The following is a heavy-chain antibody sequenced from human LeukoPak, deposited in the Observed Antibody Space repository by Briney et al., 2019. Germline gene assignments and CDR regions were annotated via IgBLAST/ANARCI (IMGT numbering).Heavy chain of an antibody. CDR3: ARDIIPTFRDSSGLGDY. CDR2: INPNSGGT. CDR1: GYTFTGYY. D-gene: IGHD3-22*01. J-gene: IGHJ4*02. V-gene: IGHV1-2*02. Sequence: ASVKFSCKASGYTFTGYYMHWVRQAPGQGLEWMGWINPNSGGTNYAQKFQGRVTMTRDTSISTAYMELSRLRSDDTAVYYCARDIIPTFRDSSGLGDYWGQGTLVTVSS.